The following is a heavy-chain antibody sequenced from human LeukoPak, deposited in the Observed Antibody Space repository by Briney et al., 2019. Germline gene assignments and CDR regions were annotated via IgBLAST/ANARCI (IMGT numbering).Heavy chain of an antibody. CDR1: GYNFGSYG. J-gene: IGHJ4*02. Sequence: GASVKVSCKASGYNFGSYGFSWVRQAPGQGLEWMGWISAYNGNTNYAQKLQGRVTMTTDTSTSTAYMELRSLRSDDTAVYYCARDLPPGYCSSTSCYPCDYWGQGTLVTVSS. CDR3: ARDLPPGYCSSTSCYPCDY. CDR2: ISAYNGNT. V-gene: IGHV1-18*04. D-gene: IGHD2-2*03.